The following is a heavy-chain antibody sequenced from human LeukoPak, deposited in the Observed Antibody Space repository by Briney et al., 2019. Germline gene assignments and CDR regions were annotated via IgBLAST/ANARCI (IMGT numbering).Heavy chain of an antibody. D-gene: IGHD2-21*01. J-gene: IGHJ3*02. CDR2: INPDGSQG. CDR3: ARDPAYGALDI. Sequence: GGSLRLSCAASGFTFSNSYMSWVRQAPGKGLEWVAIINPDGSQGSYVDSVKGRFAISRDNALNSLFLQMKSLSAEDTAVYYCARDPAYGALDIWGQGTTVTVSS. CDR1: GFTFSNSY. V-gene: IGHV3-7*01.